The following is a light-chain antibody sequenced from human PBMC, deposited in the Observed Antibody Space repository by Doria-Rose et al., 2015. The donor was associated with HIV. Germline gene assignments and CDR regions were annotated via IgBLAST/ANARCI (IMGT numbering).Light chain of an antibody. CDR3: YSTDSSGNHRV. J-gene: IGLJ2*01. V-gene: IGLV3-10*01. CDR2: EDS. Sequence: SYELIQPPSVSVSPGQTARITCSGDALPQKYAYWYQQKSGQAPVLVIYEDSRRPSGIPERFSGSSSGTLATLTISGAQVEDEADYYCYSTDSSGNHRVFGGGTKVTVL. CDR1: ALPQKY.